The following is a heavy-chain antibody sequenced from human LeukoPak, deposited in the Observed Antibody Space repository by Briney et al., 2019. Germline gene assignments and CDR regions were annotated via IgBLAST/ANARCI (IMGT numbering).Heavy chain of an antibody. CDR3: AKVDDDGFHAFDI. CDR2: ITYEGGSK. Sequence: GGSLRLSCAASGFTFSSYGMHWVRQAPGKGLEWVAVITYEGGSKYYADSVKGRFTISRDNSKNTLFLQMNSPRAEDTALYYCAKVDDDGFHAFDIWGQGTMVTVSS. D-gene: IGHD1-1*01. CDR1: GFTFSSYG. J-gene: IGHJ3*02. V-gene: IGHV3-30*18.